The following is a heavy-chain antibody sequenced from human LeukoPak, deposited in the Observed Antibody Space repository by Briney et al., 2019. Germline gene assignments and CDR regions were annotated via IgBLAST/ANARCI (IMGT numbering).Heavy chain of an antibody. CDR2: IYSGGST. J-gene: IGHJ4*02. CDR3: AKVAHYYGSGSYYEYYFDY. Sequence: HPGGSLRLSCAASGFTVSSNYMSWVRQAPGKGLEWVSVIYSGGSTYYADSVKGRFTISRDNSKNTLYLQMNSLSADDTAVYYCAKVAHYYGSGSYYEYYFDYWGQGALVTVSS. D-gene: IGHD3-10*01. CDR1: GFTVSSNY. V-gene: IGHV3-53*01.